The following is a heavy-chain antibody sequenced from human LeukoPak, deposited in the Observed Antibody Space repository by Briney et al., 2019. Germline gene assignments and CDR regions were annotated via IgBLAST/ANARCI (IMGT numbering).Heavy chain of an antibody. CDR2: ISAYNGNT. J-gene: IGHJ5*02. Sequence: ASVKVSCKASGYTFTSYGISWVRRAPGQGLEWMGWISAYNGNTNYAQKLQGRVTMTTDTSTSTAYMELRSLRSDDTAVYYCARGLVGYGSGSYYKGGFDPWGQGTLVTVSS. D-gene: IGHD3-10*01. V-gene: IGHV1-18*01. CDR1: GYTFTSYG. CDR3: ARGLVGYGSGSYYKGGFDP.